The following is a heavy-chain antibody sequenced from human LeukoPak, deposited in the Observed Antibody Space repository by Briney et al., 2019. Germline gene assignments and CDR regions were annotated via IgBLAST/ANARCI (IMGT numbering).Heavy chain of an antibody. CDR3: ARSDHRNPRFDY. J-gene: IGHJ4*02. D-gene: IGHD4-11*01. CDR2: IDNSGST. Sequence: SHTLSLTRSVSNASITSAVYFWSWIRQPPGKGLEGIGWINYIDNSGSTYDNPSLKSRVSMSLDTSKNEFSLKLTSMTAADTAVYFCARSDHRNPRFDYWGQGTLVTVSS. V-gene: IGHV4-31*03. CDR1: NASITSAVYF.